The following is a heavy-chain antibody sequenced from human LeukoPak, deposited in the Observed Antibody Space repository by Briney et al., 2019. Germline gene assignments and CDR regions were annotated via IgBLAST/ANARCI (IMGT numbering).Heavy chain of an antibody. D-gene: IGHD6-19*01. J-gene: IGHJ4*02. CDR1: GFTFSSYA. CDR3: ASIRGVGYSSGIDY. CDR2: ISGSGGST. Sequence: GGSLRLSCAASGFTFSSYAMSSVRQAPGKGLEWLSAISGSGGSTYNADSVKGRFTISRDNSKNTLYLQMNSLRAEDTAVYYCASIRGVGYSSGIDYWGQGTLVTVSS. V-gene: IGHV3-23*01.